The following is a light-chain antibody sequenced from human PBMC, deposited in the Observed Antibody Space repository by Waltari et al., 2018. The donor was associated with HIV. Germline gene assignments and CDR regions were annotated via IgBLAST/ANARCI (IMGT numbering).Light chain of an antibody. CDR2: GAS. J-gene: IGKJ2*01. V-gene: IGKV3-15*01. Sequence: EIVMTQSPATLSVSPGERATLSCRASQSFSSDLAWYQHKPGQAPRLLIYGASTRAAGIPGRFSGRGSGNEFNLNNRSLQSEDFAVYLRQQYNNWALSFGQGNKLEIK. CDR3: QQYNNWALS. CDR1: QSFSSD.